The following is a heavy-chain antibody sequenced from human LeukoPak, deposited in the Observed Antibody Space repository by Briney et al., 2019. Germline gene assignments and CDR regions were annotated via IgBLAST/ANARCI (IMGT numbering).Heavy chain of an antibody. J-gene: IGHJ4*02. Sequence: SETLSLTCTVSGGSISSYYWSWIRQPPGKGLEWIGYIYYSGSTNYNPSLKSRVTISVDTSKNQFSLKLSSVTAADTAVYYCAGQVGVDYFDHWGQGILVTVSP. V-gene: IGHV4-59*01. D-gene: IGHD3-22*01. CDR3: AGQVGVDYFDH. CDR2: IYYSGST. CDR1: GGSISSYY.